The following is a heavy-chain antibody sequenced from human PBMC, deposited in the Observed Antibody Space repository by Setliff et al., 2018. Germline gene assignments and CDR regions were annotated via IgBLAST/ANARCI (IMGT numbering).Heavy chain of an antibody. CDR2: INTGSGVA. V-gene: IGHV1-3*04. CDR1: GYTFTTYA. CDR3: ATTLEGCGDDCWTIKH. D-gene: IGHD2-21*02. Sequence: ASVKVSCKASGYTFTTYAMSWMRQAPGQRPEWMGWINTGSGVARYSHNFQGRVTFTRDTSATTAYMDLSSLMSEDTAVYYCATTLEGCGDDCWTIKHWGQGTLVTVSS. J-gene: IGHJ1*01.